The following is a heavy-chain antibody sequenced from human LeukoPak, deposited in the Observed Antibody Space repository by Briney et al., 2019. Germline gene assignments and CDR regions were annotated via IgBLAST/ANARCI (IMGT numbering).Heavy chain of an antibody. J-gene: IGHJ3*02. CDR3: ARIDHMGSSTSCYICAFDI. D-gene: IGHD2-2*02. CDR1: GFTFSSYW. Sequence: GGSLRLSCAASGFTFSSYWMSWVRQAPGKGLEWVANINEDGSKKYYVDSVKGRLTISRDNAEKSLYLQMDSLRGEDTAVYYCARIDHMGSSTSCYICAFDIWGQGTMVTVSS. V-gene: IGHV3-7*01. CDR2: INEDGSKK.